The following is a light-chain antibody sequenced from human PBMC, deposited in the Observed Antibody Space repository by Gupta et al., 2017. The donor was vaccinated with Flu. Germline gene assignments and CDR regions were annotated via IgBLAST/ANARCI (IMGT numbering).Light chain of an antibody. CDR1: QSIISD. CDR3: PKSLTTPLT. V-gene: IGKV1-39*01. CDR2: AAS. Sequence: PSSLSGSLGARLPITCRASQSIISDGNCDQKKTGKDPQLLSYAASSLQSGGPARGSGSGAGPECTLTIRSLQPEEFSTYDGPKSLTTPLTFGQGTKVDIK. J-gene: IGKJ3*01.